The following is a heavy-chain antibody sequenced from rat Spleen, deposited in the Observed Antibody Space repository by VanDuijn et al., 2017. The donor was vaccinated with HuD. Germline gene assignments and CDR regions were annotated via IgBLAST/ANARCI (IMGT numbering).Heavy chain of an antibody. Sequence: EVQLVESDGGLVQPGRSLKLSCAASGFTFSDYYMAWVRQAPKKVLEWVATISSGGGGTYYSDSVKGRFTISRDNAKSTLYLQMDSLRSEDTATYYCTTYSTFFDYWGQGVMVTVSS. V-gene: IGHV5-20*01. CDR3: TTYSTFFDY. CDR2: ISSGGGGT. CDR1: GFTFSDYY. D-gene: IGHD1-2*01. J-gene: IGHJ2*01.